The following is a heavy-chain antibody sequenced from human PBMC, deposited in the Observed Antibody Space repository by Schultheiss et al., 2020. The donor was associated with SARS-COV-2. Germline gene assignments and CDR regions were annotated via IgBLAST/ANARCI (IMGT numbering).Heavy chain of an antibody. CDR2: ISAYNGNT. J-gene: IGHJ4*02. V-gene: IGHV1-18*01. Sequence: ASVKVSCKASGGTFSSYAISWVRQAPGQGLEWMGWISAYNGNTNYAQKLQGRVTMTTDTSTSTAYMELRSLRSDDTAVYYCARTYSGYETLSPYYFDYWGQGTLDTVSS. D-gene: IGHD5-12*01. CDR3: ARTYSGYETLSPYYFDY. CDR1: GGTFSSYA.